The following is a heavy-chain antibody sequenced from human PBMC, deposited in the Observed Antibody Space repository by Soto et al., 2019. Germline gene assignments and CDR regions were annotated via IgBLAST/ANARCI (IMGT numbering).Heavy chain of an antibody. CDR2: ISGSGSST. V-gene: IGHV3-23*01. Sequence: GGSLRLSCAASGFTFSNYAMSWVRQAPWKGLEWVSGISGSGSSTYYADSVKGRFTISRDNSKNTLYLQMNSLRAEDTAVYYCARSGGYCGGDCYFYFDYWGQGTLVTVSS. CDR1: GFTFSNYA. J-gene: IGHJ4*02. CDR3: ARSGGYCGGDCYFYFDY. D-gene: IGHD2-21*02.